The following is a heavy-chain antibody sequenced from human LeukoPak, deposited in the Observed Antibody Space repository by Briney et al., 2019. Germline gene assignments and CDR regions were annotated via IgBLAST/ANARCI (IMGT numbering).Heavy chain of an antibody. V-gene: IGHV4-39*01. J-gene: IGHJ5*02. D-gene: IGHD3-22*01. CDR2: IYYSGST. CDR3: ARQPTYYDSRTNWFDP. Sequence: SETLSLTCTVSGGSISSSSYYWGWIRQPPGKGLEWIGSIYYSGSTYYNPSLKSRVTISVDTSKNQFSLKLSSVTAADTAVYYCARQPTYYDSRTNWFDPWGQGTLVTVSS. CDR1: GGSISSSSYY.